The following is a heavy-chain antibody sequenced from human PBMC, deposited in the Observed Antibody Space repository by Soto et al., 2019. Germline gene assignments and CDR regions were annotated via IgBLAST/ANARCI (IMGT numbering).Heavy chain of an antibody. V-gene: IGHV3-23*01. CDR3: ASAKAVVVAALGI. CDR1: GFTFSNSA. Sequence: EVHLLESGGGLVQPGGSLRLSCTASGFTFSNSAMIWVRQAPGQGLEWVASISENGGSRGGTYYADSVKGRFTISRNNSKSTLYLQVDRLTGADTAVYYCASAKAVVVAALGIWGQGTMVTVSS. CDR2: ISENGGSRGGT. J-gene: IGHJ3*02. D-gene: IGHD2-21*01.